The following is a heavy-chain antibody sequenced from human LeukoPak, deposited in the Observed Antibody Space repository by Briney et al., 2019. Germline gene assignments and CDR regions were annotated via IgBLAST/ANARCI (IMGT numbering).Heavy chain of an antibody. CDR1: GDSVSSNSAA. CDR3: ARVGYSSVWTPFAMDV. CDR2: TYYRSKRYN. V-gene: IGHV6-1*01. D-gene: IGHD6-19*01. Sequence: SQTLSLTCAISGDSVSSNSAAWNWIRQSPSRGLEWLGRTYYRSKRYNDYAVSVKSRITINPDTSKNQFSLQLNSVTPEDTAVYYCARVGYSSVWTPFAMDVWGQGTTVTVSS. J-gene: IGHJ6*02.